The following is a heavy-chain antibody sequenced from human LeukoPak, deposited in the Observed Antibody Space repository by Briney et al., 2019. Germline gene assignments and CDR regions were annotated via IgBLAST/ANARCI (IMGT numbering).Heavy chain of an antibody. CDR2: INSDGSST. V-gene: IGHV3-74*01. D-gene: IGHD2-15*01. CDR3: AKSQINIVVVVAATGDWFDP. CDR1: GFIFRGYW. Sequence: QPGGSLRLSCAASGFIFRGYWMHWVRQAPGKGLVWVSRINSDGSSTNYADSVKGRFTVSRDNAKNTLYLQVSSLRAEDTAVYYCAKSQINIVVVVAATGDWFDPWGQGTLVTVSS. J-gene: IGHJ5*02.